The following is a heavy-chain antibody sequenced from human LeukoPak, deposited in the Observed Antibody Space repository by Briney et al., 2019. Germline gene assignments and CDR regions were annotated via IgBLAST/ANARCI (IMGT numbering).Heavy chain of an antibody. J-gene: IGHJ4*02. D-gene: IGHD3-10*01. CDR3: TTRYGDYFDY. V-gene: IGHV3-15*01. CDR2: IKSKTDGGTT. Sequence: GGSLRLSCAASGFTFSSYAMSWVRQAPGKGLEWVGRIKSKTDGGTTDYAAPVKGRFTISRDDSKNTLYLQMNSLKTEDTAVYYCTTRYGDYFDYWGQGTLVTVSS. CDR1: GFTFSSYA.